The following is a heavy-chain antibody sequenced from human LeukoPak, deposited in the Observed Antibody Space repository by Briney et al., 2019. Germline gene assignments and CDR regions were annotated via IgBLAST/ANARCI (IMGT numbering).Heavy chain of an antibody. CDR1: GGTFSSYA. V-gene: IGHV1-69*04. Sequence: GASVKASCKASGGTFSSYAISWVRQAPGQGLEWMGRIIPILGIANYAQKFQGRVTITVDKSTSTAYMELSSLRSEDTAVYYCAREPMSGVTAPDYWGQGTLVTVSS. J-gene: IGHJ4*02. D-gene: IGHD2-21*02. CDR2: IIPILGIA. CDR3: AREPMSGVTAPDY.